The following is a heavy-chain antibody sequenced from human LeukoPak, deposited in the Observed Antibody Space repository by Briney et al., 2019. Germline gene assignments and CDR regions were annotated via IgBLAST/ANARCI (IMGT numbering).Heavy chain of an antibody. Sequence: ASVKVPCKASGYTFTGYYMHWVRQAPGQGLEWMGWINPNSGGTNYAQKFQGRVTMTRDTSISTAYMELSRLRSDDTGVYYCARDSRYCSGGSCYWFDPWGQGTLVTVSS. V-gene: IGHV1-2*02. CDR1: GYTFTGYY. CDR2: INPNSGGT. J-gene: IGHJ5*02. CDR3: ARDSRYCSGGSCYWFDP. D-gene: IGHD2-15*01.